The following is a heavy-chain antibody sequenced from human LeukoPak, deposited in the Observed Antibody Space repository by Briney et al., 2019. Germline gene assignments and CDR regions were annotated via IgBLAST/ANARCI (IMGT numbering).Heavy chain of an antibody. CDR1: GYTFTGYY. CDR2: INPNSGGT. CDR3: AKDMDPSRDSYYFDY. D-gene: IGHD3-10*01. Sequence: ASVKVSCKASGYTFTGYYMHWVRQAPGQGLEWMGWINPNSGGTNYAQRFQGRVTMTRDTSISTAYMELSRLRSDDTALYYCAKDMDPSRDSYYFDYWGQGTLVTVSS. J-gene: IGHJ4*02. V-gene: IGHV1-2*02.